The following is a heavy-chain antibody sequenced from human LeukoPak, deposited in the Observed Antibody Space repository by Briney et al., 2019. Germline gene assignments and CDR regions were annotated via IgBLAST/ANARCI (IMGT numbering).Heavy chain of an antibody. J-gene: IGHJ4*02. CDR1: GGSISVYC. D-gene: IGHD2-8*01. CDR2: IYYSGST. Sequence: SETLSLTCTVSGGSISVYCWSWIRQSPGKGLEWIGYIYYSGSTNYNPSLKSRVTISVDTSKNQFSLKLSSVTAADTAVYYCARHPRMAHFDYWGQGTLVTVSS. V-gene: IGHV4-59*08. CDR3: ARHPRMAHFDY.